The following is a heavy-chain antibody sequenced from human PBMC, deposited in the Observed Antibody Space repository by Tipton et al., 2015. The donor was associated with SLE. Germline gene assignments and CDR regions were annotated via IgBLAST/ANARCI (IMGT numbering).Heavy chain of an antibody. CDR2: IKKDGSED. V-gene: IGHV3-7*01. Sequence: SLRLSCATSGFTFSNFWMSWVRQAPGKGLEWVANIKKDGSEDYYVDSVKGRFIISRDNAKNSLSPQMNSLRAEDTAVYYCARDYYWGQGTLVTVSS. J-gene: IGHJ4*02. CDR3: ARDYY. CDR1: GFTFSNFW.